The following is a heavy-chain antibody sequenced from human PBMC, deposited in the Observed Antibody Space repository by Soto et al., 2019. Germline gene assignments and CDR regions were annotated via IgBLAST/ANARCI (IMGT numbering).Heavy chain of an antibody. J-gene: IGHJ6*02. CDR3: ARGDRGGSGSPASYGYSGLDV. CDR1: GFTFSSYA. Sequence: DVHLLESGGHLVQPGGSLRLSCAASGFTFSSYAMSWVRQAPGKGLEWVSSVSAGGDMTYYSDSVKGRFTISRDNSNNALFLQMNSLRIEDTALYYCARGDRGGSGSPASYGYSGLDVWGQGTTVTVS. D-gene: IGHD3-10*01. V-gene: IGHV3-23*01. CDR2: VSAGGDMT.